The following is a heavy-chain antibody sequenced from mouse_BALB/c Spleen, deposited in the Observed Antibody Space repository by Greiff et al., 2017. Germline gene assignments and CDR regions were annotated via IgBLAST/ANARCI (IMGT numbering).Heavy chain of an antibody. CDR3: ARVYGLFAY. V-gene: IGHV3-2*02. D-gene: IGHD1-2*01. CDR2: ISYSGST. CDR1: GYSITSDYA. Sequence: EVKLQESGPGLVKPSQSLSLTCTVTGYSITSDYAWNWIRQFPGNKLEWMGYISYSGSTSYNPSLKSRISITRDTSKNQFFLQLNSVTTEDTATYYCARVYGLFAYWGQGTLVTVSA. J-gene: IGHJ3*01.